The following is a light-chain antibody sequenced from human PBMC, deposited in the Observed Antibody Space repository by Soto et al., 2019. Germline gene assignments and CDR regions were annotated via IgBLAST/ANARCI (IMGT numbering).Light chain of an antibody. CDR2: GAS. V-gene: IGKV3-20*01. Sequence: EIVLTQSPGTLSLSPGERATLSCRASQSVSSSYLAWYQQKPGQAPRLLIYGASSRATGIPDRFSGSGSGTDFTLTNSRLEPEDFAVDYWQQYGSSPPITFGQGNKVHIK. CDR3: QQYGSSPPIT. J-gene: IGKJ1*01. CDR1: QSVSSSY.